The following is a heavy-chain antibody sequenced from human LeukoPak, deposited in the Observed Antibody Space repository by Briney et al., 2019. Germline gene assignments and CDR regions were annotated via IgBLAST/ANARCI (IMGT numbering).Heavy chain of an antibody. CDR2: IYYSGST. V-gene: IGHV4-30-4*01. CDR3: ARGIAARLAFDY. CDR1: GGSISSGDYY. D-gene: IGHD6-6*01. Sequence: PSETLSLTCTVSGGSISSGDYYWSWIRQPPGEGLEWIGYIYYSGSTYYNPSLKSRVTISVDTSKNQFSLKLSSVTAADTAVYYCARGIAARLAFDYWGQGTLVTVSS. J-gene: IGHJ4*02.